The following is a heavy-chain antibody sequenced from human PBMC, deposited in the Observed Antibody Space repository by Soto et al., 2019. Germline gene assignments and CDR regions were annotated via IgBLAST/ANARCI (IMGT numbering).Heavy chain of an antibody. Sequence: PSETLSLTCTVSGGSFSSNTDYWGWIRQPPGKGLECIGSISSSGKTYYNPSLKSRVTISVDTSKDQFSLRVSSVAAADAAVYYCARHIGYTDSSRFDDWGPGPLVTVFS. CDR2: ISSSGKT. CDR1: GGSFSSNTDY. V-gene: IGHV4-39*01. CDR3: ARHIGYTDSSRFDD. D-gene: IGHD6-13*01. J-gene: IGHJ4*02.